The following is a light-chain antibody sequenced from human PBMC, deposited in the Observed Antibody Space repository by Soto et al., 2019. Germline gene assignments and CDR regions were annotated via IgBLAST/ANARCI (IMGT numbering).Light chain of an antibody. J-gene: IGKJ2*01. V-gene: IGKV1-6*01. CDR3: LQYDATPYT. CDR2: AAA. Sequence: IQMTQSPSSLSASVGDRVNITCRASQSLGYGLGWYQQKPGKAPKLLIYAAATLESGVPLSFSGSGSGTDFTLTISSVLPDDFAIYFCLQYDATPYTFGQGTNLEIK. CDR1: QSLGYG.